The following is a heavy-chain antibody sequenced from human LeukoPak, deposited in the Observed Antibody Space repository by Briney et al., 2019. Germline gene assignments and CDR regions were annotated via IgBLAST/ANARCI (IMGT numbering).Heavy chain of an antibody. J-gene: IGHJ6*04. V-gene: IGHV3-7*01. Sequence: GGSLRLSCAASGFTFSSYWMSWVRQAPGRGLEWVANIKEDGSDKQYVDSVQGRFTISRDNAENSLYLQMNSLRAEDTAVYYCVRESSVWVGPGIGRPLDVWGKGTAVTVSS. CDR3: VRESSVWVGPGIGRPLDV. D-gene: IGHD3-16*01. CDR2: IKEDGSDK. CDR1: GFTFSSYW.